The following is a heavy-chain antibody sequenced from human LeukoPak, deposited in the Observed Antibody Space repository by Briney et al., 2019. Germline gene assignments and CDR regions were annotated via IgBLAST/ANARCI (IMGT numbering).Heavy chain of an antibody. Sequence: GRSLRLSCAASGFTFDDYAMHWVRQAPGKGLEWVSGISWNSGSIGYGDSVKGRFTISRDNAKNSLYLQMNSLRAEDMALYYCAKAPGYDFWSGYSYFDYWGQGTLVTVSS. V-gene: IGHV3-9*03. CDR3: AKAPGYDFWSGYSYFDY. D-gene: IGHD3-3*01. J-gene: IGHJ4*02. CDR2: ISWNSGSI. CDR1: GFTFDDYA.